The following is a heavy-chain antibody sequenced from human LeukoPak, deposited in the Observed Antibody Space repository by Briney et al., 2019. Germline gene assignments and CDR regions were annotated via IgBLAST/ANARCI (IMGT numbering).Heavy chain of an antibody. CDR2: ISYDGSNK. Sequence: GGSLGLSCAASGFTFSSYAMHWVRQAPGKGLEWVAVISYDGSNKYYADSVKGRFTISRDNSKNTLYLQMNSLRAEDTAVYYCARENEYSSSWLYYYYYGMDVWGQGTTVTVSS. J-gene: IGHJ6*02. CDR3: ARENEYSSSWLYYYYYGMDV. V-gene: IGHV3-30-3*01. CDR1: GFTFSSYA. D-gene: IGHD6-13*01.